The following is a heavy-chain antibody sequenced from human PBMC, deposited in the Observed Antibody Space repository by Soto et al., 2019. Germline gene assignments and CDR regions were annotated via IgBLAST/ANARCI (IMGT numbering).Heavy chain of an antibody. Sequence: SETLSLTCSVSGAALNSGNYYWSWIRQVPGKGLEWIGHIYVTGAVDYNPSLRDRITISQDTSERQFSLNLGLVTAADTAVYYCARLRIATNNYKWFDPWGQGTLVTVSS. J-gene: IGHJ5*02. CDR1: GAALNSGNYY. D-gene: IGHD2-21*01. CDR2: IYVTGAV. V-gene: IGHV4-31*03. CDR3: ARLRIATNNYKWFDP.